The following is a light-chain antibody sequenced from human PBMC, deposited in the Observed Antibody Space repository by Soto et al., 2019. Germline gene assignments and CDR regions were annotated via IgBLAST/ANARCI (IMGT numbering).Light chain of an antibody. V-gene: IGKV1-9*01. Sequence: IQLTQSPSFLSASIGERVTITCRASQGASNYLAWYQQKSGQAPKLLIYAASTLHSGVPSRFSGSGYGTEFTLTTSGLQPEDFATYYCQQFNSYPVTFGPGTKVEIK. CDR1: QGASNY. J-gene: IGKJ3*01. CDR3: QQFNSYPVT. CDR2: AAS.